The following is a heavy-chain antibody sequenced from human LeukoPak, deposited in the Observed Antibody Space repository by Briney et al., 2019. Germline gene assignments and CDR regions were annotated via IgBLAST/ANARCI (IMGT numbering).Heavy chain of an antibody. D-gene: IGHD6-6*01. CDR3: AKDKRIAASLYYFDY. V-gene: IGHV3-43D*03. CDR1: GFTFDDYA. CDR2: ISWDGGST. Sequence: PGGSLRLSCAASGFTFDDYAMHWVRQAPGKGLEWVSLISWDGGSTYYADSVKGRFTISRDNSKNSLYLQMNSLRAEDTALYYCAKDKRIAASLYYFDYWGQETLVTVSS. J-gene: IGHJ4*02.